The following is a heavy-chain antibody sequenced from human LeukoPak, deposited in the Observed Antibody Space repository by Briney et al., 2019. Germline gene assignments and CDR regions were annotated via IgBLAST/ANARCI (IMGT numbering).Heavy chain of an antibody. D-gene: IGHD3-9*01. CDR3: ARSYNVLTAFDY. Sequence: GRSLRLSCTASGFTFSTYWMSWVRQAPGKGLEWVANIRQDGSEKYYVDSVKGRFTISRDNADNSLYLRMNSLKPEDTAVYYCARSYNVLTAFDYWGQGTLVTVSS. CDR1: GFTFSTYW. V-gene: IGHV3-7*03. CDR2: IRQDGSEK. J-gene: IGHJ4*02.